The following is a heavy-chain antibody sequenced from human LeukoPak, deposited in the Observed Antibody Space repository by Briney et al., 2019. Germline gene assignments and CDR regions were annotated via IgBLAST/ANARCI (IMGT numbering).Heavy chain of an antibody. D-gene: IGHD6-19*01. J-gene: IGHJ4*02. Sequence: GESFKNFRKGFGLRFSRFWVRWVGQVPGKGLGLEGIIYPGDSDTRYSPSFQGQVTISADKSISTAYLQWSSLKASDTAMYYCARGYSSGWSFDYWGQGTLVTVSS. CDR3: ARGYSSGWSFDY. V-gene: IGHV5-51*01. CDR1: GLRFSRFW. CDR2: IYPGDSDT.